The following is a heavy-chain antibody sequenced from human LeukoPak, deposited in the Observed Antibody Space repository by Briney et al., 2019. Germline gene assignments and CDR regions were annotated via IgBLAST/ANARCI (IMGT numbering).Heavy chain of an antibody. V-gene: IGHV3-66*01. Sequence: GGSLRLSCAASGFTASSNYMSWVRQAPGKGLEWVSVIYSGGSTYYADSVKGRFTISRDNSKNTLYLQMNSLRAEDTAVYYCASGHDYYYGMDVWGQGTTVTVSS. CDR1: GFTASSNY. CDR2: IYSGGST. CDR3: ASGHDYYYGMDV. J-gene: IGHJ6*02.